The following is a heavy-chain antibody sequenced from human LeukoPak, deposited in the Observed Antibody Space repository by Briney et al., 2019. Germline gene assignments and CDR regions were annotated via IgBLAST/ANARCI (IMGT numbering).Heavy chain of an antibody. CDR2: ISGSSSYI. V-gene: IGHV3-21*01. D-gene: IGHD1-26*01. J-gene: IGHJ5*02. Sequence: PGGSLRLSCAASGFTFSSYSMNWVRQAPGKGLEWVSSISGSSSYIYYADSVKGRFTISRDNAKNPLFLQMSSLRAEDTAVYYCARSGSGSYYSWFDPWGQGTLVTVSS. CDR1: GFTFSSYS. CDR3: ARSGSGSYYSWFDP.